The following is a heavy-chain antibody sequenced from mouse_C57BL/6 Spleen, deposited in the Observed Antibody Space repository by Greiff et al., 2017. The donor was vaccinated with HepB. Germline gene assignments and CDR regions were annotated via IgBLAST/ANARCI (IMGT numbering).Heavy chain of an antibody. CDR1: GYTFTSYT. CDR3: ARGGLTLDY. CDR2: INPSSGYT. V-gene: IGHV1-4*01. Sequence: LQESGAELARPGASVKMSCKASGYTFTSYTMHWVKQRPGQGLEWIGYINPSSGYTKYNQKFKDKATLTADKSSSTAYMQLSSLTSEDAAVYYCARGGLTLDYWGQGTTLTVSS. D-gene: IGHD1-3*01. J-gene: IGHJ2*01.